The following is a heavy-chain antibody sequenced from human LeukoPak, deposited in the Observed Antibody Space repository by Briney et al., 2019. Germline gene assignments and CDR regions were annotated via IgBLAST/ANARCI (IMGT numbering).Heavy chain of an antibody. Sequence: KSSETLSLTCTVSGYSISSGYYWGWIRQPPGKGLEWIGSIYHSGSTYYNPSLKSRVTISVDTSKNQFSLKLSSVTAADTAVYYCARTDMVRGVIYGMDVWGQGTTVTVSS. V-gene: IGHV4-38-2*02. D-gene: IGHD3-10*01. CDR1: GYSISSGYY. CDR2: IYHSGST. J-gene: IGHJ6*02. CDR3: ARTDMVRGVIYGMDV.